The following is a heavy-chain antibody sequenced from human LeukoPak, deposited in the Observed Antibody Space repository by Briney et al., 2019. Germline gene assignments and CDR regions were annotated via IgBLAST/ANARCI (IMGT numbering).Heavy chain of an antibody. V-gene: IGHV3-30*18. CDR3: AKDRDILTGYQRGLDY. J-gene: IGHJ4*02. D-gene: IGHD3-9*01. CDR1: GFTFSSYG. Sequence: GGSLRLSCAASGFTFSSYGMHWVRQAPGKGLEWVAVISYDGSNKHYADSVKGRFTISRDNSKNTLYLQMNSLRAEDTAVYYCAKDRDILTGYQRGLDYWGQGTLVTVSS. CDR2: ISYDGSNK.